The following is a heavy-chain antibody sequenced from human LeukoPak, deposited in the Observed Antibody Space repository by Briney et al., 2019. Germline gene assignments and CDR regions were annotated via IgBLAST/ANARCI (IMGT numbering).Heavy chain of an antibody. CDR2: IYHSGST. D-gene: IGHD3-16*01. CDR3: ATLSIMITFGGVSAWFDP. V-gene: IGHV4-34*01. CDR1: GGSFSGYY. Sequence: PSETLSLTCAVYGGSFSGYYWNWIRQPPGKGLEWIGYIYHSGSTYYNPSLKSRVTISVDRSKNQFSLKLSSVTAADTAVYYCATLSIMITFGGVSAWFDPWGQGTLVTVSS. J-gene: IGHJ5*02.